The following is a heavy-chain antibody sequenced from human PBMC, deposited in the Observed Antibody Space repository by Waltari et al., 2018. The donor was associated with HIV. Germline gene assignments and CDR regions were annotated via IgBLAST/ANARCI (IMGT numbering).Heavy chain of an antibody. Sequence: EVQLVESGGGLVQHGGSLRLSCAASGFTFSSYWMRWGRQAPGKGLEWVANIKQDGSEKYYVDSVKGRFTISRDNAKNSLYLQMNSLRAEDTAVYYCARITIFGVVNDYGMDVWGQGTTVTVSS. CDR3: ARITIFGVVNDYGMDV. CDR1: GFTFSSYW. CDR2: IKQDGSEK. V-gene: IGHV3-7*01. J-gene: IGHJ6*02. D-gene: IGHD3-3*01.